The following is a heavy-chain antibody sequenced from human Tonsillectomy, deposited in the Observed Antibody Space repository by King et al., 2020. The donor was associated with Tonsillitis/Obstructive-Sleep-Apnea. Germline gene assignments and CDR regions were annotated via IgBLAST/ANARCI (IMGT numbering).Heavy chain of an antibody. D-gene: IGHD4-17*01. CDR3: AGEGAGDYGDYGYFDL. CDR1: GYTFTSYG. J-gene: IGHJ2*01. Sequence: VQLVESGAEEKKPGASVKVSCKASGYTFTSYGISWVRQAPGQGLEWMGWISAYNGNKNYAQMLQGRVTMTTDTSTSTAYMELRSLRSDDTAVYYCAGEGAGDYGDYGYFDLWGRGTLVTVSS. CDR2: ISAYNGNK. V-gene: IGHV1-18*01.